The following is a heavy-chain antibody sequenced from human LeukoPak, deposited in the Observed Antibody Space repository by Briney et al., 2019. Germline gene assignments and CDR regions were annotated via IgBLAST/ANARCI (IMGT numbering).Heavy chain of an antibody. D-gene: IGHD3-22*01. J-gene: IGHJ3*02. CDR3: ARPTHYYDSSGYLGFRSINDAFDI. Sequence: GASVTVSCKASGYTFTSYGISWVRQAPGQGLEWMGWISAYNGNTNYAQKLQGRVTITTDTSTSTAYMELRSLRSEDTAVYYCARPTHYYDSSGYLGFRSINDAFDIWGQGTMVTVSS. CDR2: ISAYNGNT. CDR1: GYTFTSYG. V-gene: IGHV1-18*01.